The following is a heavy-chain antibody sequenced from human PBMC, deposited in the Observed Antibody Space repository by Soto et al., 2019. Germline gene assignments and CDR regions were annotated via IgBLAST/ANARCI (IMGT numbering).Heavy chain of an antibody. D-gene: IGHD6-13*01. V-gene: IGHV4-59*01. J-gene: IGHJ6*03. CDR2: VYYSGNT. CDR3: ARKGAAASYAHYYMDV. CDR1: GVSISPYY. Sequence: SETLSLTCTVSGVSISPYYWIWLRQPPGKRLEWIGYVYYSGNTNYNPSLESRVTISVDTSRNQFSLNLTSATAADTAVYYCARKGAAASYAHYYMDVWGRGTTVTVSS.